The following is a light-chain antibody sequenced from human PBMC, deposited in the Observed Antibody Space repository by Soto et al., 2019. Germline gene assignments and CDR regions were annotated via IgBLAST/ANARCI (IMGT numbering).Light chain of an antibody. CDR2: EVN. CDR3: SSYTCSRTEG. Sequence: QSALTQPASVSGSPGQSITISCTVTSSDGGGYNYVSWYQQHPDKGPKLIICEVNNRPSGVSYRFSGSKSGNTASLTISGLQAEDEPHYFSSSYTCSRTEGFGSATNLNV. CDR1: SSDGGGYNY. V-gene: IGLV2-14*01. J-gene: IGLJ1*01.